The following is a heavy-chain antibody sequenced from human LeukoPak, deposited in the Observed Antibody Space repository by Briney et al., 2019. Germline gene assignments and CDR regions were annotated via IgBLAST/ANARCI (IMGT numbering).Heavy chain of an antibody. Sequence: SVKVSFKASGGTFISYAISWVRQAPGQGLEWMGGIIPIFGTANYAQKFQGRVTITADKSTSTAYMELSSLRSEDTAVYYCATDTAGVNYFDYWGQGTLVTVSS. V-gene: IGHV1-69*06. CDR2: IIPIFGTA. CDR1: GGTFISYA. J-gene: IGHJ4*02. CDR3: ATDTAGVNYFDY. D-gene: IGHD5-18*01.